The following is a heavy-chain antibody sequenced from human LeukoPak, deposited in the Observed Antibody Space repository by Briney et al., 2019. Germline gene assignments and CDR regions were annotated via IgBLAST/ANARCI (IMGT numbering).Heavy chain of an antibody. CDR1: GYTFTSYG. CDR3: AREAIAAAGPNWFDP. J-gene: IGHJ5*02. D-gene: IGHD6-13*01. Sequence: ASVKVSCKASGYTFTSYGISWVRQAPGQGLEWMGWISAYNGNTNYAQKLQGRVTMTTDTSTSTAYMELRSLRSDDTAVYYCAREAIAAAGPNWFDPWGQGTLVTVSS. V-gene: IGHV1-18*01. CDR2: ISAYNGNT.